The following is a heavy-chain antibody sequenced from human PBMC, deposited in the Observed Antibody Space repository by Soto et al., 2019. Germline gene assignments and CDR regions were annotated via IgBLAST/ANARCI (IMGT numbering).Heavy chain of an antibody. Sequence: QVQLVESGGALVKPGGSLRLSCAASGFSFRDYYMSWIRQAPGKGLEWISYISGSGNTIYYAASVKGRFIISRDNAKNSLFLQMNGLRADDTAVYYCARDRLPMVVVVMGCFDPWGQGTLVTVSS. CDR1: GFSFRDYY. D-gene: IGHD3-22*01. J-gene: IGHJ5*02. CDR2: ISGSGNTI. CDR3: ARDRLPMVVVVMGCFDP. V-gene: IGHV3-11*01.